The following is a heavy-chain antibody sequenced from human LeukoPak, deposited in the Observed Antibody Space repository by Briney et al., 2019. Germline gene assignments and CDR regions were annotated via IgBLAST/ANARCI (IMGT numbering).Heavy chain of an antibody. CDR2: IIPILGIA. D-gene: IGHD1-26*01. J-gene: IGHJ4*02. CDR1: GGTFSSYA. Sequence: ASVKVSCKASGGTFSSYAISWVRQAPGQGLEWMGRIIPILGIANYAQKFQGRVTITADKSTSTAYMELSSLRSEDTAVYYCARGGLSGSYLFDYWGQGTLVTVSS. V-gene: IGHV1-69*04. CDR3: ARGGLSGSYLFDY.